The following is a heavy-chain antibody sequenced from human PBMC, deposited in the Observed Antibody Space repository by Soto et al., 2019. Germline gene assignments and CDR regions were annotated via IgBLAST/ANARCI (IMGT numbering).Heavy chain of an antibody. V-gene: IGHV1-69*13. CDR2: IIPIFGTA. CDR3: ARGNCSSTSCYGFNGMDV. J-gene: IGHJ6*02. Sequence: GASVKVSCKASGGTFSSYAISWVRQAPGQGLEWMGGIIPIFGTANYAQKFQGRVTITADESTSTAYMELSSLRSEDTAVYYCARGNCSSTSCYGFNGMDVWGQGTTVTVSS. CDR1: GGTFSSYA. D-gene: IGHD2-2*01.